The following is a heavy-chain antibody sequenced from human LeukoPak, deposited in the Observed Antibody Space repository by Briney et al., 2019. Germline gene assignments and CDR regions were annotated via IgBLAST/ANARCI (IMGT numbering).Heavy chain of an antibody. D-gene: IGHD2-2*01. J-gene: IGHJ4*02. V-gene: IGHV3-21*01. CDR3: ARDGGYCSSTSCYYGIDY. Sequence: PGGSLRLSCAASGFTFRSYSMNWVRQAPGKGLEWVSSISSSSSYIYYADSVKGRFTISRDNAKNSLYLQMNSLRAEDTAVYYCARDGGYCSSTSCYYGIDYWGQGTLVTVSS. CDR1: GFTFRSYS. CDR2: ISSSSSYI.